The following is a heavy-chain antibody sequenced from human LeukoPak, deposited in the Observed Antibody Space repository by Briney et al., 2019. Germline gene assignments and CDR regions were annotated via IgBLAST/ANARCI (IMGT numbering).Heavy chain of an antibody. CDR2: IYYSGRT. D-gene: IGHD6-19*01. V-gene: IGHV4-39*02. J-gene: IGHJ4*02. Sequence: SETLSLTCTVTGGSISSSTYYWGWIRQPPGEGLEWIGNIYYSGRTYYNPSLKSRVTISVDTSKNHFSLKLSSVTAAYTAVYYCVWGSAWYYFDYWGQGTLVTVSS. CDR3: VWGSAWYYFDY. CDR1: GGSISSSTYY.